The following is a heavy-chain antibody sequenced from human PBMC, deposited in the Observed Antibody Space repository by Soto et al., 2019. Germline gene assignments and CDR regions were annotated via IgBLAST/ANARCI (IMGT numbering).Heavy chain of an antibody. CDR3: ARGRVTMVRGELDY. CDR1: GGSFSGYY. V-gene: IGHV4-34*01. CDR2: INHSGST. D-gene: IGHD3-10*01. J-gene: IGHJ4*02. Sequence: QVQLHQWGAGLLKPSETLSLTCAVYGGSFSGYYWSWIRQPPGKGLEWIGEINHSGSTNYNPSLKSRVTISVDTSKNQFSLKLSSVTAADTAVYYCARGRVTMVRGELDYWGQGTLVTVSS.